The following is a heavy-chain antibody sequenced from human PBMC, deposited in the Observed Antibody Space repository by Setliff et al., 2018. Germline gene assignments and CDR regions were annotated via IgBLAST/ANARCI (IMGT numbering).Heavy chain of an antibody. V-gene: IGHV3-74*01. J-gene: IGHJ4*02. D-gene: IGHD6-13*01. Sequence: PGGSLRLSCAASGFTFSSYWMHWVRQAPGKGLVWVSRINSDGSSTSYADSVKGRFTISRDNAKNTLYLQMNSLRAEDTAVYYCANVADSSSWYDRDYWGQGTLVTVSS. CDR1: GFTFSSYW. CDR3: ANVADSSSWYDRDY. CDR2: INSDGSST.